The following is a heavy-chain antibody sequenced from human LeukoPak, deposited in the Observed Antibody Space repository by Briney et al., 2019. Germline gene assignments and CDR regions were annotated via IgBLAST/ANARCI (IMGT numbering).Heavy chain of an antibody. CDR2: IYSGGST. Sequence: PGGSLRLSCAASGFTVSSCYMTWVRQAPGKGLEWVSVIYSGGSTYYADSVKGRFSISRDNSKNTLYLQMNSLRAEDTAVYYCASGCNTAFDDWGQGTLVTVSS. D-gene: IGHD5-18*01. CDR3: ASGCNTAFDD. CDR1: GFTVSSCY. J-gene: IGHJ4*02. V-gene: IGHV3-66*01.